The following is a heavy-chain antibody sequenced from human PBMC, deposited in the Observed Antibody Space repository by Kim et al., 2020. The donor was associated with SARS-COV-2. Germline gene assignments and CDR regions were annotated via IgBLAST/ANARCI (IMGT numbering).Heavy chain of an antibody. CDR3: ARAPAQLRFLGGHFGY. CDR2: IYHSGST. V-gene: IGHV4-38-2*02. J-gene: IGHJ4*01. D-gene: IGHD3-3*01. CDR1: GYSISSGYY. Sequence: SETLSLTCTVSGYSISSGYYWGWIRQPPGKGLEWIGSIYHSGSTYYNPSLKSRVTISVDTSKNQFSLKLSSVTAADTAVYYCARAPAQLRFLGGHFGYWG.